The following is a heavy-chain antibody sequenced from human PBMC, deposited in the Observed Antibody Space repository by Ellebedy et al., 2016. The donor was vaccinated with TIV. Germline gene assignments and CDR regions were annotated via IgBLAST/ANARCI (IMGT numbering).Heavy chain of an antibody. J-gene: IGHJ6*02. Sequence: SETLSLICAISGDSVSSNSAAWNWIRQSPSRGLEWLGRTYYRSKWYVDYAVSVKGRITINPDTSKNQFSLQLNSVTPEDTAVYYCARAGEYTSSSGMDVWGQGTTVTVSS. CDR3: ARAGEYTSSSGMDV. CDR1: GDSVSSNSAA. V-gene: IGHV6-1*01. CDR2: TYYRSKWYV. D-gene: IGHD6-6*01.